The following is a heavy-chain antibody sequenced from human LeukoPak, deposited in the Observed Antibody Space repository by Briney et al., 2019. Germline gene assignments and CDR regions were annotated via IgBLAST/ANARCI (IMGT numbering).Heavy chain of an antibody. V-gene: IGHV5-51*01. CDR2: IYPGDSDT. CDR3: ARRSDYGDYYFDY. D-gene: IGHD4-17*01. CDR1: GYRFTSYW. Sequence: GESLEISCKGSGYRFTSYWIGWVRQMPGKGLEWMGIIYPGDSDTRYSPSFQGQVTISADKSISTAYLQWSSLKATDTAIYYCARRSDYGDYYFDYWGQGNLVTVSS. J-gene: IGHJ4*02.